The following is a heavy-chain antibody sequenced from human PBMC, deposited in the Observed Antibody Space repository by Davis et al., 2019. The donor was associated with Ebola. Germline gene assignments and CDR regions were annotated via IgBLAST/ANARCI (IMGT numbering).Heavy chain of an antibody. Sequence: ASVKVSCKASGYTFTGYYMHWVRQAPGQGLEWMGWINPNSGGTNYAQKFQGRVTMTRDTSISTAYMELSRLRSDDTAVYYCARGRYYGSGSYYNFDYWGQGTLVTVSS. CDR3: ARGRYYGSGSYYNFDY. CDR1: GYTFTGYY. J-gene: IGHJ4*02. D-gene: IGHD3-10*01. CDR2: INPNSGGT. V-gene: IGHV1-2*02.